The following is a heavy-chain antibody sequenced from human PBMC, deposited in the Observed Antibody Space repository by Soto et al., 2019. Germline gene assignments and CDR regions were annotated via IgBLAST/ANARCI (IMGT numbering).Heavy chain of an antibody. V-gene: IGHV1-18*01. Sequence: ASVKVSCKASGYTFTSYGISWVRQAPGQGLEWMGWISAYNGNTNYAQKLQGRVTITTDTSTSTAYMELRSLRSDDTAVFYCARVDTIFGVVITYFDYWGQGTLVTVSS. CDR3: ARVDTIFGVVITYFDY. J-gene: IGHJ4*02. CDR1: GYTFTSYG. D-gene: IGHD3-3*01. CDR2: ISAYNGNT.